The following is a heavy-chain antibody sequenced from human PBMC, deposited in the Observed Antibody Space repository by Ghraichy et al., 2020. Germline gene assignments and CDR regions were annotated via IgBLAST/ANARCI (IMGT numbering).Heavy chain of an antibody. Sequence: SCAASGFTFSSYAMSWVRQAPGKGLEWVSAISGSGGSTYYADSVKGRFTISRDNSKNTLYLQMNSLRAEDKAVYYCAKDRGAIVGAEFDPWGQGTLVTVSS. D-gene: IGHD1-26*01. CDR2: ISGSGGST. J-gene: IGHJ5*02. CDR3: AKDRGAIVGAEFDP. V-gene: IGHV3-23*01. CDR1: GFTFSSYA.